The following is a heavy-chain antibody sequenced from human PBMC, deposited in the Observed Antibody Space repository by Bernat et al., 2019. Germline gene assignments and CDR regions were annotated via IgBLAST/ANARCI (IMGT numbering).Heavy chain of an antibody. V-gene: IGHV3-33*01. CDR3: AREREGLWFGTFDY. J-gene: IGHJ4*02. CDR1: GFTFSSYG. CDR2: IWYDGSNK. D-gene: IGHD3-10*01. Sequence: QVQLVESGGGVVQPGRSLRLSCAASGFTFSSYGMHWVRQAPGKGLEWVAVIWYDGSNKYYADSVKGRFTISRDNSKNTLYLQRNSLRAEDTAVYYCAREREGLWFGTFDYWGQGTLVTVSS.